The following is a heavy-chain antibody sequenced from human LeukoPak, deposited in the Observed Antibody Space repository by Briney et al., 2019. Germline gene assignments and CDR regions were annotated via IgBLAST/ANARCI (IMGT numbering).Heavy chain of an antibody. V-gene: IGHV4-59*01. CDR1: GGSISSYY. J-gene: IGHJ2*01. Sequence: SETLSLTCTVSGGSISSYYWSWIRQPPGKGLEWIGYIYYSGSTNYNPSLKSRVTISVDTSKNQFSLKLCSVTAADTAVYYCARRITMVRGVIITRYFDLWGRGTLVTVSS. CDR3: ARRITMVRGVIITRYFDL. D-gene: IGHD3-10*01. CDR2: IYYSGST.